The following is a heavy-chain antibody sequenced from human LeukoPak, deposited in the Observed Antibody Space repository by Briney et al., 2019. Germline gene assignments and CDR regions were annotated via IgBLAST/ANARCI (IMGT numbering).Heavy chain of an antibody. CDR1: GFTFSSYV. CDR2: IWYDGSNK. Sequence: GGSLRLSCAASGFTFSSYVIHWVRQAPGKGLEWVAVIWYDGSNKYYADSVKGRFTISRDNSKNTLYLQMNSLRAEDTAIYYCARDVACSSTSCSTHGMDVWGLGTTVTVSS. J-gene: IGHJ6*02. D-gene: IGHD2-2*01. CDR3: ARDVACSSTSCSTHGMDV. V-gene: IGHV3-33*01.